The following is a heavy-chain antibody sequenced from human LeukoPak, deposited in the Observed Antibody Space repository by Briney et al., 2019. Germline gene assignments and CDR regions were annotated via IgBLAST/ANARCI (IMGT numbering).Heavy chain of an antibody. J-gene: IGHJ4*02. Sequence: PGGSLRLSXAASGFTFDDYGMSLVSQAPGKGLEWVSGINWNGGSTCYADSVKGRFTISRDNAKNSLYLQMNSLRAEDTALYYCARGSSNSRVYYFDYWGQGTLVTVSS. CDR2: INWNGGST. CDR3: ARGSSNSRVYYFDY. D-gene: IGHD2-8*01. V-gene: IGHV3-20*04. CDR1: GFTFDDYG.